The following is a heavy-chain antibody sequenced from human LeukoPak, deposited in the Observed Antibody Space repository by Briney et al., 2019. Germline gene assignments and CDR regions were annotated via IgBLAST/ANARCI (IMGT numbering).Heavy chain of an antibody. CDR2: ISSSGSTI. J-gene: IGHJ4*02. CDR3: ARDYSYGVDY. Sequence: PGGSLRLSCAASGFTFSSYEMNWVRRAPGKGLEWVSYISSSGSTIYYADSVKGRFTISRDNAKNSLYLQMNSLRAEDTAVYHCARDYSYGVDYWGQGTLVTVSS. CDR1: GFTFSSYE. V-gene: IGHV3-48*03. D-gene: IGHD5-18*01.